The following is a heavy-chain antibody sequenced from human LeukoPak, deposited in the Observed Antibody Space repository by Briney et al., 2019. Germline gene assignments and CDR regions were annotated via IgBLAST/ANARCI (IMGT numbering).Heavy chain of an antibody. J-gene: IGHJ3*02. V-gene: IGHV1-46*01. D-gene: IGHD3-22*01. Sequence: GASVKVSCKASGYTFTTYYIHWVRQAPGQGLEWMGIINPSGGSTSYAQKFQGRVTMTRDTSTSTVYMELSSLRSEDTAVYYCARDLSYYDSSGYSLYAFDIWGQGTMVTVSS. CDR3: ARDLSYYDSSGYSLYAFDI. CDR2: INPSGGST. CDR1: GYTFTTYY.